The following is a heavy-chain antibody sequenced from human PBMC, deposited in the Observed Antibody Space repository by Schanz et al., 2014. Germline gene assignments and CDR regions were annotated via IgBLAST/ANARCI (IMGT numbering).Heavy chain of an antibody. J-gene: IGHJ4*02. D-gene: IGHD5-12*01. Sequence: QVQLVQSGSELKKPGASVKVSCKASGYTFTMSGISWVRQAPGQGLEWMGWIGGSDGNTNFAQKFQGRVTFTADKSTSTAFLEVNSLRSEDTAVYYCARTGYDPSLTHWGQGTLVTVSS. CDR1: GYTFTMSG. CDR2: IGGSDGNT. CDR3: ARTGYDPSLTH. V-gene: IGHV1-18*01.